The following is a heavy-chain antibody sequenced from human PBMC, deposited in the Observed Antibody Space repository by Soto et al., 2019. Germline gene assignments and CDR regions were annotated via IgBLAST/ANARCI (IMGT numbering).Heavy chain of an antibody. CDR2: INPSGGST. D-gene: IGHD2-15*01. CDR1: GYTFTSYY. Sequence: ASVKVSCKASGYTFTSYYMHWVRQAPGQGLEWMGIINPSGGSTSYAQKFQGRVTMTRDTSTSTVYMELSSLGSEDTAVYYCARGVGYCSGGSCRKNNWFDPWGQGTLVTVSS. V-gene: IGHV1-46*03. CDR3: ARGVGYCSGGSCRKNNWFDP. J-gene: IGHJ5*02.